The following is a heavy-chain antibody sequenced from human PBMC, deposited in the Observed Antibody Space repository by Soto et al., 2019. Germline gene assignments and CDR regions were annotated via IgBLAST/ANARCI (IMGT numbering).Heavy chain of an antibody. D-gene: IGHD4-4*01. V-gene: IGHV3-30*18. CDR1: GFTFSSYG. J-gene: IGHJ3*02. CDR2: ISYDGSNK. Sequence: GGSLRLSCAASGFTFSSYGMHWVRQAPGKGLEWVAVISYDGSNKYYADSVKGRFTISRDNSKNTLYLQMNSLRAEDTAVYYCAKLRSNYVSDAFDIWGQGTMVTVSS. CDR3: AKLRSNYVSDAFDI.